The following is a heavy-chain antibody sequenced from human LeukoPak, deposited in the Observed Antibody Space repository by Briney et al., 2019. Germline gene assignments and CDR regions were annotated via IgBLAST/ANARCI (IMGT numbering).Heavy chain of an antibody. D-gene: IGHD2-2*01. V-gene: IGHV5-51*01. Sequence: GEPLKISCKGSGYSFTSYWIGWVRQMPGKGLEWMGIIYPGDSDTRYSPSFQGQVTISADKSISTAYLQWSSLKASDTAMYYCARRPYCSSTSCYQSNWFDPWGQGTLVTVSS. CDR2: IYPGDSDT. CDR1: GYSFTSYW. CDR3: ARRPYCSSTSCYQSNWFDP. J-gene: IGHJ5*02.